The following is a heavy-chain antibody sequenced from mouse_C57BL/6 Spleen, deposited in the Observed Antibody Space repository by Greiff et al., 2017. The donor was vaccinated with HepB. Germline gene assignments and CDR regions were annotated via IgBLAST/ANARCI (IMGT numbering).Heavy chain of an antibody. V-gene: IGHV1-20*01. J-gene: IGHJ3*01. Sequence: VQLQQSGPELVKPGDSVKISCKASGYSFTGYFMNWVMQSHGKSLEWIGRINPYNGDTFYNQKFKGKATLTVDKSSSTAHMGLRSLTSEDSAVYYCARSHYYYGLAYWGQGTLVTVSA. CDR2: INPYNGDT. CDR1: GYSFTGYF. CDR3: ARSHYYYGLAY. D-gene: IGHD1-1*01.